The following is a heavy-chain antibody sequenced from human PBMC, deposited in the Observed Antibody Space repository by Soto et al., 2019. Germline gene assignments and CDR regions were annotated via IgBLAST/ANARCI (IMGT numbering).Heavy chain of an antibody. CDR2: IVVGSGNT. J-gene: IGHJ6*02. Sequence: GGPVKVSCKASGFTFTSSAVQWVRQARGQRLEWIGWIVVGSGNTNYAQKFQERVTITRDMSTSTAHMELSSLRSEDTAVYYCAAAGSLLYYYYGMDVWGQGTTVTVSS. V-gene: IGHV1-58*01. CDR1: GFTFTSSA. D-gene: IGHD2-15*01. CDR3: AAAGSLLYYYYGMDV.